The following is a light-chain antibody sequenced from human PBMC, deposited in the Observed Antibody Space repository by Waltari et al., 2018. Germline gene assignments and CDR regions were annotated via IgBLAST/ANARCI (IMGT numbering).Light chain of an antibody. J-gene: IGKJ1*01. CDR2: DAS. CDR1: QSVSSY. CDR3: QQRSNWPRT. Sequence: EIVLTQSPATLSLSPGEGATLSCRASQSVSSYLAWYQHKPGQAPRLLIYDASNRATGIPARFSGSGSGTDFTLTISSLEPEDFAVYYCQQRSNWPRTFGQGTKVEFK. V-gene: IGKV3-11*01.